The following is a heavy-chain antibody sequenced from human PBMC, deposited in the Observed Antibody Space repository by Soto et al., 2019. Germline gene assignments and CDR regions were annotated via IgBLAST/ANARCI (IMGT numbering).Heavy chain of an antibody. CDR3: AKYTIAARECP. J-gene: IGHJ4*02. V-gene: IGHV3-23*01. D-gene: IGHD6-6*01. CDR2: ISGSGSST. Sequence: GGSLRLSCAASGFTFSSYAMSWVRQAPGKGLEWVSAISGSGSSTYYADSVKGRFTISRDNSKNTLYLQMNSLSAEDTAVYYCAKYTIAARECPRGQGPLVAVSS. CDR1: GFTFSSYA.